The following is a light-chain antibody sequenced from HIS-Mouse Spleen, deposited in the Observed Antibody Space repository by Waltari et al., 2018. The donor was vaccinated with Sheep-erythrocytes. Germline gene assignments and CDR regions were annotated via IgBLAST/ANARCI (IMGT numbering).Light chain of an antibody. J-gene: IGLJ1*01. CDR1: SSDVGGYNY. CDR2: DVS. V-gene: IGLV2-11*01. Sequence: QSALTQPRSVSGSPGQSVTIACTGTSSDVGGYNYVSWYQQHPGKAPKLRLYDVSKRPAGVPDRFSGSKSGTTASLTISGLQAEDESDYYCCSYAGSYNHVFATGTKVTVL. CDR3: CSYAGSYNHV.